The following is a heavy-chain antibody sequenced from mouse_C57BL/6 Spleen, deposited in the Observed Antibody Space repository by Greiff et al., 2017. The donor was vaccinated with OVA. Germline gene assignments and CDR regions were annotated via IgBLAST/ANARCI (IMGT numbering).Heavy chain of an antibody. V-gene: IGHV1-82*01. D-gene: IGHD1-1*01. Sequence: QVQLKQSGPELVKPGASVKISCKASGYAFSSSWMNWVKQRPGKGLEWIGRIYPGDGDTNYNGKFKGKATLTADKSSSTAYMQLSSLTSEDSAVYFCARYGYGSIPFAYWGQGTLVTVSA. J-gene: IGHJ3*01. CDR1: GYAFSSSW. CDR2: IYPGDGDT. CDR3: ARYGYGSIPFAY.